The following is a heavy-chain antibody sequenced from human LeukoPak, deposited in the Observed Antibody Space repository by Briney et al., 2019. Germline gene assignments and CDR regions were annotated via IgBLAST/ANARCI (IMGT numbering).Heavy chain of an antibody. Sequence: GGSLRLSCAASGFTFSSYEMNWVRQAPGKGLEWVSYISSSGSTIYYADSVKGRFTISRDNAKNSLYLQMNSLRAEDTAAYYCARASWATVVTPFDYWGQGTLVTVSS. CDR3: ARASWATVVTPFDY. D-gene: IGHD4-23*01. CDR1: GFTFSSYE. V-gene: IGHV3-48*03. J-gene: IGHJ4*02. CDR2: ISSSGSTI.